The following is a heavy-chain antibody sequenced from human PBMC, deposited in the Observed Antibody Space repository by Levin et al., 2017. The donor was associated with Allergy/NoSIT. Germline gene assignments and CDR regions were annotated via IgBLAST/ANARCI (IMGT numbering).Heavy chain of an antibody. V-gene: IGHV3-23*01. D-gene: IGHD2-15*01. CDR3: AKDRAGGSCWGD. CDR1: GFTFSSYA. Sequence: HPGGSLRLSCAASGFTFSSYAMSWVRQAPGKGLEWVLGISGSGGSTYYADSVKGRFTISRDNSKNTLYLQMNSLRAEDTAIYYCAKDRAGGSCWGDWGQGTLVTVSS. CDR2: ISGSGGST. J-gene: IGHJ4*02.